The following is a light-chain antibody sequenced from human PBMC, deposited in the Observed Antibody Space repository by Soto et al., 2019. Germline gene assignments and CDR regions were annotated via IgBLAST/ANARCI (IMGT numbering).Light chain of an antibody. CDR3: QQYGSSPPGLT. Sequence: EIVLTQSPGTLSLSPGERATLSCRASQSVSSSYLAWYQQKPGQAPRLLFYGASSRATGIPDRFSCSGSGTDFTLTISRLEPEAFAVYYYQQYGSSPPGLTFGGGTKVEIK. V-gene: IGKV3-20*01. J-gene: IGKJ4*01. CDR1: QSVSSSY. CDR2: GAS.